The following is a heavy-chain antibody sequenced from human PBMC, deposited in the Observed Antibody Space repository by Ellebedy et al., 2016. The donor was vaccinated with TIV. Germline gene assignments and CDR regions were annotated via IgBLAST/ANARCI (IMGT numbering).Heavy chain of an antibody. CDR3: ARGGRYCSGGSCYSGGMDV. D-gene: IGHD2-15*01. J-gene: IGHJ6*02. CDR2: INPSGGST. CDR1: GYTFTSYY. Sequence: ASVKVSCKASGYTFTSYYMHWVRQAPGQGLEWMGTINPSGGSTSYAQKFQGRVTMTRDTSTSTVYMELSSLRSEDTAVYYCARGGRYCSGGSCYSGGMDVWGQGTTVTVSS. V-gene: IGHV1-46*01.